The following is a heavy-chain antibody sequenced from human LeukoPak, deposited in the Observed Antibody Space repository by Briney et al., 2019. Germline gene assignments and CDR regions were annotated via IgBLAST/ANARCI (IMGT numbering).Heavy chain of an antibody. CDR2: INHSGST. Sequence: SETLSLTCAVYGGSFSGYYWSWIRQPPGKGLEWIGEINHSGSTNYNPSLKSRVTISVDTSKNQFSLKLSSVIAADTAVYYCARAVYYYDSSGYDFTLDYWGQGTLVTVSS. D-gene: IGHD3-22*01. V-gene: IGHV4-34*01. J-gene: IGHJ4*02. CDR1: GGSFSGYY. CDR3: ARAVYYYDSSGYDFTLDY.